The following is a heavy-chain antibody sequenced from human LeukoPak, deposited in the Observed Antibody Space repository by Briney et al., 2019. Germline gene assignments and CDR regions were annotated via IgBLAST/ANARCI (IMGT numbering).Heavy chain of an antibody. CDR3: ARVNLRGSNYNWFDP. V-gene: IGHV1-69*08. CDR2: ITPVIETA. J-gene: IGHJ5*02. CDR1: GGTFLSHT. Sequence: ASVRVSCKTSGGTFLSHTFSWVRQAPGKGLEWMGKITPVIETANYAQTFQGRVSIFADKSTTTVYMDLSGLRPEDTAVYYCARVNLRGSNYNWFDPWGQGTRVTVSS. D-gene: IGHD3-10*01.